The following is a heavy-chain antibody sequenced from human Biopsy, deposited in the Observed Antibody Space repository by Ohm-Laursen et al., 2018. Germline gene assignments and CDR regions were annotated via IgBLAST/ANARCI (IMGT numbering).Heavy chain of an antibody. Sequence: ASVKVSCKASGYTFTGQYLHWVRQVPGQGLEWMGWINPHSGTTKFAQDFQGRVTMTRDTSITTAYMELRRLRSDDTAVYYCAKGQDLRGGAEYFQHWGQGALVTVSS. CDR2: INPHSGTT. CDR1: GYTFTGQY. J-gene: IGHJ1*01. CDR3: AKGQDLRGGAEYFQH. D-gene: IGHD2-15*01. V-gene: IGHV1-2*02.